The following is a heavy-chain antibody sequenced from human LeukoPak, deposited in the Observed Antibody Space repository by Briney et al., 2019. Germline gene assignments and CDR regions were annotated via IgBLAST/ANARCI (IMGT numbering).Heavy chain of an antibody. J-gene: IGHJ4*02. CDR3: ARAQFNYYDSSGYSFDY. CDR2: ISSSSSYI. Sequence: PGGSLRLSCAASGFTFSSYSMNWVRQAPGKGLEWVSSISSSSSYIYYADSVKGRFTISRDNAKNSLYLQMNSLRAEDTAVYYCARAQFNYYDSSGYSFDYWGQGTLVTVSS. CDR1: GFTFSSYS. D-gene: IGHD3-22*01. V-gene: IGHV3-21*01.